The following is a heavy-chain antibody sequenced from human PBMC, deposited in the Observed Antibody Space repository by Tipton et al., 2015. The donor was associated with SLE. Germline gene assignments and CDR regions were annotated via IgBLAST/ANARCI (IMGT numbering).Heavy chain of an antibody. CDR3: AAYGPFMDGSYYFYMDV. CDR1: GDSINTYY. J-gene: IGHJ6*03. Sequence: TLSLTCTVSGDSINTYYWNWIRQSPGRGLEWIGYIYFSGSANYNPSLKSRVTISVDTSKNQFSLKLSSVTAADTAVYYCAAYGPFMDGSYYFYMDVWGKGTTVCVSS. V-gene: IGHV4-59*12. CDR2: IYFSGSA. D-gene: IGHD4-17*01.